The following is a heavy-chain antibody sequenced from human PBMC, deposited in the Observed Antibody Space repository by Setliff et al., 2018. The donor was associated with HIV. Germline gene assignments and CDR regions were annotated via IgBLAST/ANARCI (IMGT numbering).Heavy chain of an antibody. CDR2: ISGNSGAV. V-gene: IGHV3-48*01. CDR1: GFTFSSYS. D-gene: IGHD1-26*01. J-gene: IGHJ4*02. CDR3: ARDRGGSYTPLDF. Sequence: GESLTLSCAASGFTFSSYSMNWVRQAPGKGLEWVSFISGNSGAVTYADSVKGRFTISRDNARNSLYLQLNSLRAEDTAVYYCARDRGGSYTPLDFWGQGTLVTVSS.